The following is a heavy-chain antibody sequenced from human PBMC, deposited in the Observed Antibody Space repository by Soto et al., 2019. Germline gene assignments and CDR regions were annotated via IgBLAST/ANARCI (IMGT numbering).Heavy chain of an antibody. J-gene: IGHJ4*02. V-gene: IGHV3-23*01. D-gene: IGHD3-22*01. CDR1: GFAFSSYA. CDR3: AKRYVSSGYYFSAPSPFDY. Sequence: GGSLRRSCAASGFAFSSYALSWVRQAPGKGLEWVSAISGSGCSTYYADSVKGRFTSSRDNSKKLLYLQMTSRSAEDTAVYYCAKRYVSSGYYFSAPSPFDYWGQGALVTVS. CDR2: ISGSGCST.